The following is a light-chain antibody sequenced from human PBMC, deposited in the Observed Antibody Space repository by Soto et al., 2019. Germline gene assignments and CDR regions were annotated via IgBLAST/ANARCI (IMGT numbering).Light chain of an antibody. Sequence: DIQMTQSPSTLSASVGDRVTTTCRASQSISSWLAWYQQKPGKAPKLLIYDGSSLESGVPSRFSGSGSGTEFTLTISSLQPDDFATYYCQHFNSYPWTFGQGTKVDIK. J-gene: IGKJ1*01. CDR3: QHFNSYPWT. V-gene: IGKV1-5*01. CDR2: DGS. CDR1: QSISSW.